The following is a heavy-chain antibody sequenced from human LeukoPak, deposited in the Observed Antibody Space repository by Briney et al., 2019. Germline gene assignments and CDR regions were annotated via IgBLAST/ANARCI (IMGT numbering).Heavy chain of an antibody. J-gene: IGHJ4*02. CDR1: GFTFSTSA. CDR3: ARGGEASHSYLDY. V-gene: IGHV3-30-3*01. CDR2: ISYDRSYK. D-gene: IGHD2-2*01. Sequence: GRSLRLSCAASGFTFSTSAMHWVRQAPGKGLEWVASISYDRSYKYYADSVKGRFTTSRDNSKNTLYLQMNSLKAEDTAVFFCARGGEASHSYLDYWGQGTLVTVSS.